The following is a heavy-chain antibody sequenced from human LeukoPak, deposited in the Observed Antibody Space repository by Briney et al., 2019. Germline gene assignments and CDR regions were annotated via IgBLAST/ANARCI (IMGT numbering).Heavy chain of an antibody. CDR2: INPNSGGT. CDR1: GYTFTGYY. V-gene: IGHV1-2*02. CDR3: ARRSSSSSGGFDP. Sequence: ASVMVSCKASGYTFTGYYMHWVRQAPGQGLEWMGWINPNSGGTNYAQKFQGRVTMTRDTSISTAYMELSRLRSDDTAVYYCARRSSSSSGGFDPWGQGTLVTVSS. J-gene: IGHJ5*02. D-gene: IGHD6-6*01.